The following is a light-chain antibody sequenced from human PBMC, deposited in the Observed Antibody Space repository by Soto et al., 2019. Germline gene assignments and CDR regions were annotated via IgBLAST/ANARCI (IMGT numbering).Light chain of an antibody. J-gene: IGLJ1*01. CDR2: DVS. Sequence: QSVLTQPASVSGSPGQSITISCTGTSSDVCGYNYVSWYQHHPGKAPKLMIHDVSNRPSGVSNRFSGSKSGNTASLTISGLQPEEEADYYCCSYTTSNTRQRGFGTGTKVTVL. V-gene: IGLV2-14*03. CDR3: CSYTTSNTRQRG. CDR1: SSDVCGYNY.